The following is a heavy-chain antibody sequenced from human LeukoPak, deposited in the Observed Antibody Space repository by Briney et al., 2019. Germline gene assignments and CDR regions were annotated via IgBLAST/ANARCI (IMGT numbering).Heavy chain of an antibody. V-gene: IGHV3-74*01. Sequence: PGGSLRLSCAASGFTFSSYWMHWVRQAPGKGLVWVSRINTDGSSTSYADSVKGRFTTSRDNAKNTLYLQMNSLRAEDTAVYYCARAPRTTGTTPYYFDYWGQGTLVTVSS. CDR1: GFTFSSYW. CDR3: ARAPRTTGTTPYYFDY. J-gene: IGHJ4*02. CDR2: INTDGSST. D-gene: IGHD1-1*01.